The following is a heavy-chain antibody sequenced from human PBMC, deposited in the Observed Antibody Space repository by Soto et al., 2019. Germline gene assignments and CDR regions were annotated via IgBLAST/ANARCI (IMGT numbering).Heavy chain of an antibody. CDR1: GYSFTSYW. D-gene: IGHD3-9*01. CDR3: ARRHSDILTGYYTARGIDTRENAFDI. V-gene: IGHV5-10-1*01. Sequence: ESLTISCTCSGYSFTSYWISWVRQMPGKGLEWMGRIDPSDSYTNYSPSFQGHVTISADKSISTAYLQWSSLKASDTAMYYCARRHSDILTGYYTARGIDTRENAFDIWGQGTMVTVSS. CDR2: IDPSDSYT. J-gene: IGHJ3*02.